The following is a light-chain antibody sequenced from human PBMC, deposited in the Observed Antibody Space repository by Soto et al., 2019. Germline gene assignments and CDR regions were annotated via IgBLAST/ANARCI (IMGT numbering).Light chain of an antibody. V-gene: IGKV3-20*01. CDR2: GAS. J-gene: IGKJ2*01. CDR3: QQYVSSPMYT. Sequence: EIVLKQSPGTLSLSPGERATLSCRASQSVSATYLAWYQQKPGQAPRLLIYGASNRATGIPDRFTGSGSGTDFTLTISRLEPEDFAVYFCQQYVSSPMYTFGQGTKLEIK. CDR1: QSVSATY.